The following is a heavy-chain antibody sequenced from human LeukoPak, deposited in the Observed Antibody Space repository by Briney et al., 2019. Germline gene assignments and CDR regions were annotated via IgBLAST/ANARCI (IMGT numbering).Heavy chain of an antibody. Sequence: PGGSLRLSCAVSGFTLSSYWMHWVRRAPGKGLVWVSRIDSDGSTTDYADSVKGRFTISRDNANNTLYLQMNSLRAEDAGVYYCARGLTLLGYCSSTSCLMNYWGQGTLVTVSS. J-gene: IGHJ4*02. CDR1: GFTLSSYW. CDR2: IDSDGSTT. D-gene: IGHD2-2*01. CDR3: ARGLTLLGYCSSTSCLMNY. V-gene: IGHV3-74*01.